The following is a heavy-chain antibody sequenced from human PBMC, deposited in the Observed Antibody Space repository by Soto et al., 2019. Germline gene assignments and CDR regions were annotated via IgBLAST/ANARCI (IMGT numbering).Heavy chain of an antibody. Sequence: GGSLRLSCAASGFTFSSYAMSWVRQAPGKGLEWVSGVSGSGGSTFYADSVKGRFTISRDNSKNTLYLQMNSLRAEDTAVYYCTTDSYSSITIVRFHYSGHGTLVTVSS. CDR1: GFTFSSYA. CDR3: TTDSYSSITIVRFHY. D-gene: IGHD2-2*01. J-gene: IGHJ4*01. CDR2: VSGSGGST. V-gene: IGHV3-23*01.